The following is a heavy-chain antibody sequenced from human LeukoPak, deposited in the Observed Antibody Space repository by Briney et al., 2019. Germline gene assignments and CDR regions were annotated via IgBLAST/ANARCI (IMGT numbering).Heavy chain of an antibody. CDR2: MNPNSGNT. V-gene: IGHV1-8*03. J-gene: IGHJ6*03. CDR1: GYTFTSYD. CDR3: ARNRLLWFGELSAGVNYYYMDV. D-gene: IGHD3-10*01. Sequence: ASVKVSCKASGYTFTSYDINWVRQATGQGLEWMGWMNPNSGNTGYAQKFQGRVTITRNTSISTAYMELSSLRSEDTAVYYCARNRLLWFGELSAGVNYYYMDVWGKGTTVTVSS.